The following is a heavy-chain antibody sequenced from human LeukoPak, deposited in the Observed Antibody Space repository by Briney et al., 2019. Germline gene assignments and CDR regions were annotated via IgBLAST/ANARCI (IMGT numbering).Heavy chain of an antibody. CDR3: ARGGYCSSTSCSGDLDY. Sequence: ASVKVSCKASGYTFTSYYMHWVRQAPGQGLEWMGIINPSGVSTSYAQKFQGRVTMTRDTSTSTVYMELSSLRSEDTAVYYCARGGYCSSTSCSGDLDYWGQGTLVTVSS. V-gene: IGHV1-46*01. CDR2: INPSGVST. CDR1: GYTFTSYY. J-gene: IGHJ4*02. D-gene: IGHD2-2*01.